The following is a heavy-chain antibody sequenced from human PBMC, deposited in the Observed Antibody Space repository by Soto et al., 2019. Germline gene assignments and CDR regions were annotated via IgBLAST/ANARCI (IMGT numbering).Heavy chain of an antibody. CDR3: AGGGDYYDRSGNYYPFYFDY. D-gene: IGHD3-22*01. CDR1: GFTVSSNY. J-gene: IGHJ4*02. V-gene: IGHV3-53*01. CDR2: IYSGGAT. Sequence: GGSLRLSCAASGFTVSSNYMSWVRQAPGKGLEWVSVIYSGGATHYADSVRGRFTISRDNSKNTLYLQMNSLRVEDTAVYNCAGGGDYYDRSGNYYPFYFDYWGQGTLVTVSS.